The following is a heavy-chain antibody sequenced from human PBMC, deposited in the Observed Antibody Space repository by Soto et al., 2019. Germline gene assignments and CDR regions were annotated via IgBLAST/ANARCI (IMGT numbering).Heavy chain of an antibody. CDR2: IYYSGST. J-gene: IGHJ6*02. D-gene: IGHD4-17*01. Sequence: SETLSLTCTVSGGSVSSGSYYWSWIRQPPGKGLEWIGYIYYSGSTNYNPSLKSRVTISVDTSKNQFSLKLSSVTAADTAVYYCARDRITTVTTSYYYYYGMDVWGQGTTVTVSS. V-gene: IGHV4-61*01. CDR3: ARDRITTVTTSYYYYYGMDV. CDR1: GGSVSSGSYY.